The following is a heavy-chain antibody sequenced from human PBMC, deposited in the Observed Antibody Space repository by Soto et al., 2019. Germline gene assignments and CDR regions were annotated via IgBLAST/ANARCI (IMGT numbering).Heavy chain of an antibody. CDR3: VKGTDDYYYLDV. CDR1: GFTFDDYD. J-gene: IGHJ6*03. CDR2: ITWRSSNI. Sequence: EVQLVESGGGLVQPGRSLRLSCAASGFTFDDYDMHWVRQAPGKGLEWVSGITWRSSNIGYSVSVKGRFTISRDNAKNPLYLQMNSMRPEDAALYYCVKGTDDYYYLDVWGNGTTVTVSS. V-gene: IGHV3-9*01.